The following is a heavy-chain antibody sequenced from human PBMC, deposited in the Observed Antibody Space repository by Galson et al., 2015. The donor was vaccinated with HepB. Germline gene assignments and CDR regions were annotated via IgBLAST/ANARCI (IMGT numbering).Heavy chain of an antibody. J-gene: IGHJ6*03. CDR1: GFTFSSYG. V-gene: IGHV3-30*18. CDR2: MSYDGSNK. CDR3: AKDYITMVYYMDV. D-gene: IGHD3-10*01. Sequence: SLRLSCAASGFTFSSYGMHWVRQAPGKGLEWVAVMSYDGSNKYYADSVKGRFTISRDNSKNTLYLQMNSLRAEDTAVYYCAKDYITMVYYMDVWGKGTTVTVSS.